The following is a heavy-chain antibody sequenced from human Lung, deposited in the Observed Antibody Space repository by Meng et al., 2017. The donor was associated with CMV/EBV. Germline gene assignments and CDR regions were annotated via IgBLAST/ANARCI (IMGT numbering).Heavy chain of an antibody. J-gene: IGHJ6*02. V-gene: IGHV3-7*04. Sequence: GGSXRLXCVASGFSIRDYWMSWVRQAPGKGLEWVANINQDASERYYVDSVKGRFTISRDNAENSLYLQMSSLRVGDTAIYYCARAGAYHDFWTAKAGGYYYYGMDVXGQGTTVTVSS. CDR3: ARAGAYHDFWTAKAGGYYYYGMDV. D-gene: IGHD3/OR15-3a*01. CDR1: GFSIRDYW. CDR2: INQDASER.